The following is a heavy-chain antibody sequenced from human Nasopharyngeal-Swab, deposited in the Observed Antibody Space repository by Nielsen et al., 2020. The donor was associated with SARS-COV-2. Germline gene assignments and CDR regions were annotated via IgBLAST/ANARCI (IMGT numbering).Heavy chain of an antibody. CDR2: INPSGGST. D-gene: IGHD3-10*01. Sequence: WVRQAPGQGLEWMGIINPSGGSTSYAQKFQGRVTMTRDTSTSTVYMELSGLRSEDTAVYYCARGAYYGSGSYFHYYYGMDVWGQGTTVTVSS. J-gene: IGHJ6*02. CDR3: ARGAYYGSGSYFHYYYGMDV. V-gene: IGHV1-46*01.